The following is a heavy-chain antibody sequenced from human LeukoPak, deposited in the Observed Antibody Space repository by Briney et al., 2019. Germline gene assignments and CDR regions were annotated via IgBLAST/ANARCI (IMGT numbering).Heavy chain of an antibody. CDR3: AKDRGYGGNLDYYGMDV. Sequence: PGGSLRLSCAASGFTFSSYSMNWVRQAPGKGLEWVSGISGSGGSTYYADSVKGRFTISRDNSKDTMYLQMNSLRAEDTAIYYCAKDRGYGGNLDYYGMDVWGQGTTVTVSS. CDR2: ISGSGGST. V-gene: IGHV3-23*01. J-gene: IGHJ6*02. CDR1: GFTFSSYS. D-gene: IGHD4-23*01.